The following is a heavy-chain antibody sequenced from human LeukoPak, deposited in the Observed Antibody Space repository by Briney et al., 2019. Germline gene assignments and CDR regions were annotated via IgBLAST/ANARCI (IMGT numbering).Heavy chain of an antibody. CDR3: ATWDLERKTYYDPY. J-gene: IGHJ4*02. CDR1: GYTFTDYY. CDR2: VDPEDGET. D-gene: IGHD3-22*01. V-gene: IGHV1-69-2*01. Sequence: ASVKVSCKASGYTFTDYYMHWVQQAPGKGLEWMGRVDPEDGETIYAEKFQGRVTITADTSTDTAYMELSSLRSEDTAVYYCATWDLERKTYYDPYWGQGTLVTVSS.